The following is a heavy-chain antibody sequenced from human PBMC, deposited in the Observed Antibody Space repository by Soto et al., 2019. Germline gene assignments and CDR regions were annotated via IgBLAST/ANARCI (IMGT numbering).Heavy chain of an antibody. CDR1: GFTFSSYG. Sequence: GGSLRLSCAASGFTFSSYGMHWVRQAPGKGLEWVAVISYDGSNKYYADSVKGRFTISRDNSKNTLYLQMNSLRAEDTAVYYCAKAGLRWKPFLPQNYFDYWGQGTLVTVSS. V-gene: IGHV3-30*18. CDR2: ISYDGSNK. J-gene: IGHJ4*02. D-gene: IGHD4-17*01. CDR3: AKAGLRWKPFLPQNYFDY.